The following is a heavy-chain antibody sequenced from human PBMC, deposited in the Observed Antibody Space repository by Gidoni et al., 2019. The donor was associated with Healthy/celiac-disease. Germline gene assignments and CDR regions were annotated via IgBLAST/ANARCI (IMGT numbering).Heavy chain of an antibody. J-gene: IGHJ6*02. CDR3: GRGPLYGRDGRCWGGGGDV. CDR1: EGTFSSFA. V-gene: IGHV1-69*06. CDR2: IIPILGKE. Sequence: QLQLVQSGAEVKKPGSSLKVSCRPSEGTFSSFAFSWVRQAPGHGFGWMGGIIPILGKENYEQKYQGGARIPGEKPRSKAYRGRRSWRSEDRPGYSWGRGPLYGRDGRCWGGGGDVWGQGTTVTVSS. D-gene: IGHD2-15*01.